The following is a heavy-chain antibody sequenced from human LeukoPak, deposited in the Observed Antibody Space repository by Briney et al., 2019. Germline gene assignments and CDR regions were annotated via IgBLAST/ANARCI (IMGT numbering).Heavy chain of an antibody. V-gene: IGHV1-24*01. J-gene: IGHJ3*02. CDR3: ARVRRRDGYKELRPDAFDI. CDR2: FDPEDGET. Sequence: ASVKVSCKVSGYTLTELSMHWVRQAPGKGLEWMGGFDPEDGETIYAQKFQGRVTITADKSTSTAYMELSSLRSEDTAVYYCARVRRRDGYKELRPDAFDIWGQGTMVTVSS. CDR1: GYTLTELS. D-gene: IGHD5-24*01.